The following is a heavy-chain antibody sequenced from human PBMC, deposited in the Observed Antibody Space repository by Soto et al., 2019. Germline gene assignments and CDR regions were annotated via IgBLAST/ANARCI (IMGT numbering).Heavy chain of an antibody. V-gene: IGHV1-46*03. Sequence: GASVKGSCKASGYTFTSYHMHWGREAPGQGRGWVGIINPSGGSTSYAQKFQGRVTMTRDTSTSTVHMELSSLRSEDTAVYYCATPRQGYSNYTRYYYYYYMDVWGKGTTVTVSS. CDR2: INPSGGST. D-gene: IGHD4-4*01. CDR3: ATPRQGYSNYTRYYYYYYMDV. J-gene: IGHJ6*03. CDR1: GYTFTSYH.